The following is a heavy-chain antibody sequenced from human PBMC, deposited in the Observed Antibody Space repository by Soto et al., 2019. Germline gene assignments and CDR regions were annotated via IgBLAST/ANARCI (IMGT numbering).Heavy chain of an antibody. V-gene: IGHV1-69*06. CDR3: ARMGVSTNHYYYYGMDV. CDR2: IIPIFGTA. Sequence: SVKVSCKASGGTFSSYAIGWVRQAPGQGLEWMGGIIPIFGTANYAQKFQGRVTITADKSTSTAYMELSSLRSEDTAVYYCARMGVSTNHYYYYGMDVWGQGTTVTVSS. CDR1: GGTFSSYA. D-gene: IGHD1-1*01. J-gene: IGHJ6*02.